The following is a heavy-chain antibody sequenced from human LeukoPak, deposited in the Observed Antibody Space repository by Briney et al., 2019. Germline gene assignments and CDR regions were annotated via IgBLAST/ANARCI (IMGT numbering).Heavy chain of an antibody. D-gene: IGHD3-10*01. Sequence: GGSLRLSCAASGFDFSTQWMSWVRQAPGKGLEWVSGMSGSGGSTYYADSVKGRFTISRDNSKNTLYLQMNSLRAEDTAVYYCVRGGFSLDYWGQGTLVTVSS. V-gene: IGHV3-23*01. CDR2: MSGSGGST. J-gene: IGHJ4*02. CDR3: VRGGFSLDY. CDR1: GFDFSTQW.